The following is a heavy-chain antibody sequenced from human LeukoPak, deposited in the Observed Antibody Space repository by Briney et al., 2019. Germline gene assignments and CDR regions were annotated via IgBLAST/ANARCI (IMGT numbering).Heavy chain of an antibody. D-gene: IGHD2-21*02. Sequence: GGSLRLSCAASGFTFSSYSMNWVRQAPGKGLEWVSSIGSSSSYIYYADSVKGRFTISRDNAKNSLYLQMNSLRAEDTAVYYCAREGVYCGGDCYSLVHAFDIWGQGTMVTVSS. CDR3: AREGVYCGGDCYSLVHAFDI. V-gene: IGHV3-21*01. J-gene: IGHJ3*02. CDR1: GFTFSSYS. CDR2: IGSSSSYI.